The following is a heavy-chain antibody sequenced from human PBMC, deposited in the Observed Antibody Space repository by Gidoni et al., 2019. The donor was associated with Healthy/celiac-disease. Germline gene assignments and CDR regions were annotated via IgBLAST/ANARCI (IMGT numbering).Heavy chain of an antibody. CDR3: ARVSRPLVAVTTSRYYYMDV. Sequence: QVQLVESAGGVVQPGRSLRLSCAAPGFTFSRYGTLWVRQAPGKGLEWVAVIWYDGSNKYYADSVKGRFTISRDNSKNTLYLQMNSLRAEDTAVYYCARVSRPLVAVTTSRYYYMDVWGKGTTVTVSS. CDR1: GFTFSRYG. J-gene: IGHJ6*03. CDR2: IWYDGSNK. V-gene: IGHV3-33*01. D-gene: IGHD4-17*01.